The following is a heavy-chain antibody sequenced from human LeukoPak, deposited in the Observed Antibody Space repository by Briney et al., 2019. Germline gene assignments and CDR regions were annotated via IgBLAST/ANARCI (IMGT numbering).Heavy chain of an antibody. CDR3: AGDSGYDVNYYYYGMDV. D-gene: IGHD5-12*01. V-gene: IGHV4-4*07. CDR1: GGSISSYY. CDR2: IYTSGST. Sequence: PSETPSLTCTVSGGSISSYYWSWIRQPAGKGLEWIGRIYTSGSTNYNPSLKSRVTMSVDTSKNQFSLKLSSVTAADTAVYYCAGDSGYDVNYYYYGMDVWGQGTTVTVSS. J-gene: IGHJ6*02.